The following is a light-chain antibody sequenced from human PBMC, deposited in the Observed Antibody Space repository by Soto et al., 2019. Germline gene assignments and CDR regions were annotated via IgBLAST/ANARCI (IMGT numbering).Light chain of an antibody. J-gene: IGKJ1*01. Sequence: EIVLTQSPVTLSLSPGEGATLSCRASQSVGKYLVWYQQKPGQAPRRLIYDASNRATGISTRFSGSGSGTAFTLTISYLEPEDFAVYYCQQRSSWPPTFGQGTKLEI. CDR3: QQRSSWPPT. V-gene: IGKV3-11*01. CDR1: QSVGKY. CDR2: DAS.